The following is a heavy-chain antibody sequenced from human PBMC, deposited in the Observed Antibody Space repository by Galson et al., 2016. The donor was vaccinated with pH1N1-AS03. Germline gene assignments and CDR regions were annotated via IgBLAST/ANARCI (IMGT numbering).Heavy chain of an antibody. CDR2: IYHSGST. J-gene: IGHJ4*02. D-gene: IGHD3-3*01. Sequence: SETLSLTCAVSGYSISSGYYWGWIRQPPGKGLEWIGSIYHSGSTYYNPSLMSRVTISVDTSKNRFSLKVTSVTAADTAVYYCARVGKYFDFWSGYSDFDYWGPGTLVTVSS. CDR1: GYSISSGYY. CDR3: ARVGKYFDFWSGYSDFDY. V-gene: IGHV4-38-2*01.